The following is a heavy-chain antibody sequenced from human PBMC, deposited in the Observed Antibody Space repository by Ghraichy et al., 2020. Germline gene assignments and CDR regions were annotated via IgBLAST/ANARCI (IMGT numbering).Heavy chain of an antibody. CDR3: ARSKGASDYDFWCGNYYYAMNV. CDR2: IHYSGST. V-gene: IGHV4-59*01. D-gene: IGHD3-3*01. Sequence: SETLSLTCTVSGGSISSYYWSWIRQSPGKGLEWIGYIHYSGSTNYNPSLKRRVTMSVDTSKKQLSLKVRSVTAADSAVYYCARSKGASDYDFWCGNYYYAMNVWGQGPAGTVAS. CDR1: GGSISSYY. J-gene: IGHJ6*02.